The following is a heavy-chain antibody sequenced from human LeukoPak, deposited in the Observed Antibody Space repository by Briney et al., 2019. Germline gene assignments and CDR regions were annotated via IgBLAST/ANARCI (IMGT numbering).Heavy chain of an antibody. CDR1: GYTFTGYY. CDR3: ARANPNESGIDY. D-gene: IGHD1-26*01. V-gene: IGHV1-2*04. J-gene: IGHJ4*02. CDR2: INPNSGGT. Sequence: ASVKVSCKASGYTFTGYYMHWVRQAPGQGLEWMGWINPNSGGTNYAQKFQGWVTMTRDTSISTAYMELSRLRSDDTAVYYCARANPNESGIDYWGQGTLVTVSS.